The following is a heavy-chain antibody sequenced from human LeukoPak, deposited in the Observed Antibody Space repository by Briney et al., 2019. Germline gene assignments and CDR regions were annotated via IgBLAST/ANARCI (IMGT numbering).Heavy chain of an antibody. CDR3: ARDRSSWSRAFDI. CDR1: GYTFTGYY. Sequence: ASVKVSCKASGYTFTGYYMHWVRQAPGQGLEWMGWINPNSGGTNYAQKLQGGVTMTTGTSTSTAYMELRSLRSDDTAVYYCARDRSSWSRAFDIWGQGTMVTVSS. V-gene: IGHV1-2*02. CDR2: INPNSGGT. D-gene: IGHD6-13*01. J-gene: IGHJ3*02.